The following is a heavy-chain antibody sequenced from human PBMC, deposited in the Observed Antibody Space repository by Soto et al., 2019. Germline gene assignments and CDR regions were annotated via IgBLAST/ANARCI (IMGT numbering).Heavy chain of an antibody. D-gene: IGHD4-17*01. CDR3: ARAAQTYGDLDY. Sequence: SETLSLTCTVSGGSISSGGYYWSWIRQHPGKGLEWIGYIYYSGSTYYNPSLKSRVTISVDTSKNQFSLKLSSVTAADTAVYYCARAAQTYGDLDYWAREPWSPSPQ. V-gene: IGHV4-31*03. J-gene: IGHJ4*02. CDR2: IYYSGST. CDR1: GGSISSGGYY.